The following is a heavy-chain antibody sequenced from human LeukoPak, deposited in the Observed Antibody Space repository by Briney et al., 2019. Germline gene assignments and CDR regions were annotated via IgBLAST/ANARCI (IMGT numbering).Heavy chain of an antibody. CDR1: GFTFGSYW. D-gene: IGHD2-15*01. J-gene: IGHJ4*02. Sequence: GGSLRLSCAASGFTFGSYWMHWVRQAPGKGLVWVSRIKGDGGATTFADSVKGRFTISRDNSKNTLYLQMDSLRAEDTAVYYCARAGYCSGGSCYGSDYWGQGTLVSVSS. CDR2: IKGDGGAT. CDR3: ARAGYCSGGSCYGSDY. V-gene: IGHV3-74*01.